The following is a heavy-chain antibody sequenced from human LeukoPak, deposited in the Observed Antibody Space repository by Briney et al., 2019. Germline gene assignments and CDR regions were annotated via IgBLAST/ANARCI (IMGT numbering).Heavy chain of an antibody. D-gene: IGHD3-22*01. V-gene: IGHV3-49*04. CDR3: TRDGDYYDSSGYFGPNDY. CDR2: IRSKAYGGTT. CDR1: GFTFDDYA. Sequence: GGSLRLSCTASGFTFDDYAMSWVRQAPGKGLEWVGFIRSKAYGGTTEYAASVKGRFTISRDDSKSIAYLQMNSLKTEDTAVYYCTRDGDYYDSSGYFGPNDYWGQGTLVTVSS. J-gene: IGHJ4*02.